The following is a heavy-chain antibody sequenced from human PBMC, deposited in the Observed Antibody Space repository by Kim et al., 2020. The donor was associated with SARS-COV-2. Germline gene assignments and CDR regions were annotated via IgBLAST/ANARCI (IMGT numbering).Heavy chain of an antibody. J-gene: IGHJ4*02. Sequence: SETLSLTCAVYGGSFSGYYWSWIRQPPGKGLEWIGEINHSGSTNYNPSLKSRVTISVDTSKNQFSLTLSSVTAADTAVYYCARGQRDDSSGYYYDPFDYWGQGTLVTVSS. CDR3: ARGQRDDSSGYYYDPFDY. CDR2: INHSGST. CDR1: GGSFSGYY. V-gene: IGHV4-34*01. D-gene: IGHD3-22*01.